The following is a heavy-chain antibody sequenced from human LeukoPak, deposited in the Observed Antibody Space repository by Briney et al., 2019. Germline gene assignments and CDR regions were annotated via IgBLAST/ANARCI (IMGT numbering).Heavy chain of an antibody. CDR3: TTGLYTVTTGCP. V-gene: IGHV3-15*01. CDR1: GFTFSNAW. J-gene: IGHJ3*01. CDR2: IKSKTDGGTT. Sequence: GGSLRLSCAASGFTFSNAWMSWVRQAPGKGLEWVGRIKSKTDGGTTDYAAPVKGRFTISRDDSKNTLYLQMNSLKTEDTAVYYRTTGLYTVTTGCPWGQGTMVTVSS. D-gene: IGHD4-17*01.